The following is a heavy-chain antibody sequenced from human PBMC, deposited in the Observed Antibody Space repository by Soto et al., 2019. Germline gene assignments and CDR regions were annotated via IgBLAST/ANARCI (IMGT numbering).Heavy chain of an antibody. CDR2: ITYNGDTI. Sequence: QVQLVESGGGLVKPGGSLRLSCAASGFTFSDYYMTWISQAPGKGLEWLSYITYNGDTIYYADCVKGRFTISRDNAHNSLYLEMSSLRAEDTAIYYCARLRPTNTGGTFDIWGQGTMVTVSS. CDR1: GFTFSDYY. V-gene: IGHV3-11*01. D-gene: IGHD3-16*01. CDR3: ARLRPTNTGGTFDI. J-gene: IGHJ3*02.